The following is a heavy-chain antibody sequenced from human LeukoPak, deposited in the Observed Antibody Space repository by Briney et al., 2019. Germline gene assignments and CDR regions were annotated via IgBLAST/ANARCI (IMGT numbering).Heavy chain of an antibody. CDR1: GGSISSGGYF. V-gene: IGHV4-31*03. J-gene: IGHJ3*02. CDR2: ISRSGST. CDR3: ASGQNPRTSDAFDI. Sequence: SETLSLTCTVSGGSISSGGYFWSWIRQHPGKGLELIGYISRSGSTYYIPSLKSRVTISLDTSKNQFSLELTSVTAADTAVYYCASGQNPRTSDAFDIWGQGTMVTVSS. D-gene: IGHD1-14*01.